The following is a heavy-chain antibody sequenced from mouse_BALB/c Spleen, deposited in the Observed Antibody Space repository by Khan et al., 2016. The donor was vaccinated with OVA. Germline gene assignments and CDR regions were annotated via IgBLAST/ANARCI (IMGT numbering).Heavy chain of an antibody. CDR3: ARSAYGNFAY. D-gene: IGHD2-1*01. J-gene: IGHJ3*01. Sequence: DVLLVESGGGLVKPGGSLKLSCAASGFTFSTYAMSWVRQTPEKRLEWVATISSDGDYTYYPDNVTGRFTISRDNAKNILYLHMSRLRSEDTAMYYCARSAYGNFAYWGQGTLVTVS. CDR1: GFTFSTYA. CDR2: ISSDGDYT. V-gene: IGHV5-9-3*01.